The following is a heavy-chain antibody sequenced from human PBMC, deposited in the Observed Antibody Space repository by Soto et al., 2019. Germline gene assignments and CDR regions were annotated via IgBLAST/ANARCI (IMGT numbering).Heavy chain of an antibody. D-gene: IGHD6-19*01. J-gene: IGHJ4*02. CDR1: GDSASSNIAA. Sequence: SQTLQLACANSGDSASSNIAAWNWIRQSPSRGLEWLGRTYYRSKWYNDYAVSVKSRITINPDTSKNQFSLQLNSVTPEDTAVYYCARDPGGSGSSGWYGVLFVFYYYDYWGQVPLVTVSS. CDR2: TYYRSKWYN. V-gene: IGHV6-1*01. CDR3: ARDPGGSGSSGWYGVLFVFYYYDY.